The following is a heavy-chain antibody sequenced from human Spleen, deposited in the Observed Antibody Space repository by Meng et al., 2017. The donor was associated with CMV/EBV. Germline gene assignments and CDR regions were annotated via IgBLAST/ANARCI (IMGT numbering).Heavy chain of an antibody. CDR3: ARLSQHYYYGMDV. V-gene: IGHV3-11*01. Sequence: GGSLRLSCAASGFTFSSYAMSWIRQAPGKGLEWVSYISSSGSTIYYADSVKGRFTISRDNAKNSLYLQMNSLRAEDTAVYYCARLSQHYYYGMDVWGQGTTVTVSS. CDR1: GFTFSSYA. J-gene: IGHJ6*02. CDR2: ISSSGSTI.